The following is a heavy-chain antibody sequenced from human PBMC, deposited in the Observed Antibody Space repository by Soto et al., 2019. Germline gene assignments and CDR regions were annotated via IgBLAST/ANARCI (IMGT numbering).Heavy chain of an antibody. CDR1: GYSFTDYH. J-gene: IGHJ6*02. D-gene: IGHD2-8*01. Sequence: ASVRVSCTASGYSFTDYHIHWVRQAPGQGLEWLGRINPKSGGTSTAQKFQGWVTMTTDTSISTASMELTRLTSDDTAIYYCARGDSTDCSNGVCSFFYNHDMDVWGQGTTVTVSS. CDR3: ARGDSTDCSNGVCSFFYNHDMDV. CDR2: INPKSGGT. V-gene: IGHV1-2*04.